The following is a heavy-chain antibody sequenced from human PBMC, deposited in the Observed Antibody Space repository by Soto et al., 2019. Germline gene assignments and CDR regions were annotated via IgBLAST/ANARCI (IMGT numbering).Heavy chain of an antibody. CDR1: GSTFRSYG. Sequence: GGSLRLSCAASGSTFRSYGMHWVRQAPGRGLEWVAAISYDGSNKNYVDSVKGRFTISRDNSENTLYLQMNSLRAEDTAVYYCARDRGKDWRIWYYFDYWGQGTLVTVSS. J-gene: IGHJ4*02. D-gene: IGHD3-10*01. CDR3: ARDRGKDWRIWYYFDY. CDR2: ISYDGSNK. V-gene: IGHV3-30*03.